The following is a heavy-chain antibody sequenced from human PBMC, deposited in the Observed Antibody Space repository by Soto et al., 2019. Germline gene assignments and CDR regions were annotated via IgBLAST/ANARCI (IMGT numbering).Heavy chain of an antibody. V-gene: IGHV4-59*01. CDR2: VYSTKTF. Sequence: PSETLSLTCSVSGGSTNDYYWSWLRQPPGKGLQWIGYVYSTKTFNYNPSLKSRLTLSLDTSKNQVSLKLNSVTAADTAVFYCARGVYDTIFEVVSLDSWGQGALVTVSS. CDR1: GGSTNDYY. CDR3: ARGVYDTIFEVVSLDS. D-gene: IGHD3-3*01. J-gene: IGHJ4*02.